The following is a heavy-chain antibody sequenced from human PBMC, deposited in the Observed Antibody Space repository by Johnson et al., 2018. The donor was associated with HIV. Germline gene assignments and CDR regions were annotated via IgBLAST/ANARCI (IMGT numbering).Heavy chain of an antibody. CDR1: GFNVSSNY. CDR3: ASGEDYGGNYGAFDI. CDR2: IYGGGST. J-gene: IGHJ3*02. D-gene: IGHD4-23*01. V-gene: IGHV3-66*02. Sequence: VQLVESGGDVVQPGGSLRLSCAASGFNVSSNYMSWVRQAPGKGLEWVSFIYGGGSTYYADSVKGRFTISRDNSKNTLYLQMHSLRADDTAVYYCASGEDYGGNYGAFDIWGQGTMVTVSS.